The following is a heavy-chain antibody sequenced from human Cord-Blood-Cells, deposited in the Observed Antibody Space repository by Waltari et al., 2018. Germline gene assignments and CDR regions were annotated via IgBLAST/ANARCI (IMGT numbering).Heavy chain of an antibody. Sequence: QVQLVQSGAEVKKPGASVKVSCKVSGYPLPELSMHWVRQAPGKGLEWMGGFDPEDGETIYAQKFQGRVTMTEDTSTDTAYMELSSLRSEDTAVYYCATLLGYCTGGVCYAEYFQHWGQGTLVTVSS. CDR3: ATLLGYCTGGVCYAEYFQH. J-gene: IGHJ1*01. CDR1: GYPLPELS. D-gene: IGHD2-8*02. CDR2: FDPEDGET. V-gene: IGHV1-24*01.